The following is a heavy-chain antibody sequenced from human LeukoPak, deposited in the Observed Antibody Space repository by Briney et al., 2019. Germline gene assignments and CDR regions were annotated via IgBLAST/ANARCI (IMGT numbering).Heavy chain of an antibody. CDR3: ARDSDYGDYSLDY. CDR1: GGTFSSYA. CDR2: IIPILGIA. J-gene: IGHJ4*02. V-gene: IGHV1-69*04. D-gene: IGHD4-17*01. Sequence: SVKVSCKASGGTFSSYAISWVRQAPGQGLEWMGRIIPILGIANYAQKFQGRVTITADNSTSTAYMELSSLRSEDTAVYYCARDSDYGDYSLDYWGQGTLVTVSS.